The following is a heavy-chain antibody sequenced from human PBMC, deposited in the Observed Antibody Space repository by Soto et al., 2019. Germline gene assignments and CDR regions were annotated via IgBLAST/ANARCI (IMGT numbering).Heavy chain of an antibody. J-gene: IGHJ5*02. Sequence: PSETLSLTCAVSGGSISSGGYSWSWIRQPPGKGLEWIGYIYHSGSTYYNPSLKSRVTISVDRSKNQFSLKLSSVTAADTAVYYCARDLEYYYGSGTNWFDPWGQGTLVTVSS. V-gene: IGHV4-30-2*01. CDR2: IYHSGST. D-gene: IGHD3-10*01. CDR1: GGSISSGGYS. CDR3: ARDLEYYYGSGTNWFDP.